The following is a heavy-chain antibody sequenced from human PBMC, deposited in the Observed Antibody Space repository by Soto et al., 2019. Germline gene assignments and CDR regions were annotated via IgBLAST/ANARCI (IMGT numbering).Heavy chain of an antibody. CDR2: IYYSGST. J-gene: IGHJ4*02. V-gene: IGHV4-30-4*01. CDR3: SKGCGYGAFFDY. D-gene: IGHD5-18*01. CDR1: AGSISSGDYY. Sequence: SETLPLTCTVSAGSISSGDYYWSWIRQPPGKGLEWIGYIYYSGSTYYNPSLKSRVTISVDTSKNQFSLKLSAVTAADTAVFYCSKGCGYGAFFDYWGRGTLVIGSS.